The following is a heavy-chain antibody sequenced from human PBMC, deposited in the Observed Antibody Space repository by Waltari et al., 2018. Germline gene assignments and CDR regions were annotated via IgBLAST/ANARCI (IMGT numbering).Heavy chain of an antibody. D-gene: IGHD2-2*02. CDR2: IYYSGST. Sequence: QLQLQESGPGLVKPSETLSLTCTVSGGSISSSSYYWGWIRQPPGKGLEWIGSIYYSGSTYYNPSLKSRVTISVDTSKNQFSLKLSSVTAADTAVYYCARDSRDCSSTSCYTGDYWGQGTLVTVSS. V-gene: IGHV4-39*07. CDR1: GGSISSSSYY. CDR3: ARDSRDCSSTSCYTGDY. J-gene: IGHJ4*02.